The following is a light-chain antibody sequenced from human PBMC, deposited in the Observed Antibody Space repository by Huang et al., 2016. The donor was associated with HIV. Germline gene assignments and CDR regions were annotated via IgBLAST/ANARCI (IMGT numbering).Light chain of an antibody. V-gene: IGKV3-15*01. CDR2: GAS. Sequence: EIVMTQSPATLSVSPGERATLSCRASQTISNKLAWYQQTPGQAPRLLIYGASTRATGIPARFSGSGSGTEFTLTISSRQSEDFAVYFCQQYSDWPPRTFGQGTKVQIK. CDR3: QQYSDWPPRT. J-gene: IGKJ1*01. CDR1: QTISNK.